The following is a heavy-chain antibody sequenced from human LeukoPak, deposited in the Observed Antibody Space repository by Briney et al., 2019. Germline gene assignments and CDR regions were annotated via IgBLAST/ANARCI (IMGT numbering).Heavy chain of an antibody. Sequence: ASVTVSCKASGYTFTGYFMHWVRQAPGQGLAWMGWINPNSGGTNYAQKFQGRVTMTRDTSISTAYMELSRLRSDDTAVYYCARVWPCTNGVCPDVFEYWGQGTLVTVSS. J-gene: IGHJ4*02. V-gene: IGHV1-2*02. D-gene: IGHD2-8*01. CDR2: INPNSGGT. CDR1: GYTFTGYF. CDR3: ARVWPCTNGVCPDVFEY.